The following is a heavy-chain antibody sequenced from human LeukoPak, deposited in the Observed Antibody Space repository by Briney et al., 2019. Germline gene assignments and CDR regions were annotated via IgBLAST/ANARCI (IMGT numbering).Heavy chain of an antibody. CDR2: IYPGDSDT. J-gene: IGHJ4*02. CDR1: GYRFTSYW. Sequence: GGALQISCKGAGYRFTSYWIGWVRRMPGKGREGMGIIYPGDSDTRYSPSFQGQVTISADKSISTAYLQWSSLKASDTAMYYCARPRDGYSGYDYYFDYWGQGTLVTVSS. D-gene: IGHD5-12*01. CDR3: ARPRDGYSGYDYYFDY. V-gene: IGHV5-51*01.